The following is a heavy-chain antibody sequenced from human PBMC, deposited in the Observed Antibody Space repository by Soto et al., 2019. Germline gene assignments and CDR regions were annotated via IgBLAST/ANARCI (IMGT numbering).Heavy chain of an antibody. Sequence: SETLSLTCAVYGGSFSGYYWSWIRQPPGKGLEWIGEINHSGSTNYNPSLKSRVTISVDTSKNQFSLKLSSVTAADTAVYYCARGGDSNYDAFDIWGQGTMVTVSS. V-gene: IGHV4-34*01. CDR2: INHSGST. CDR1: GGSFSGYY. D-gene: IGHD4-4*01. J-gene: IGHJ3*02. CDR3: ARGGDSNYDAFDI.